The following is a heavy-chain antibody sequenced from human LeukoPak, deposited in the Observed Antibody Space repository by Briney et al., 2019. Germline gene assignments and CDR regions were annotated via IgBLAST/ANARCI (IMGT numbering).Heavy chain of an antibody. CDR1: GFTFSSYS. CDR2: ITSSSSYI. CDR3: ARDRENILTGYYRDGAFDI. Sequence: GGSLRLSCAGSGFTFSSYSTNWVRQAPGKGLEWVSSITSSSSYIYYADSVKGRFTISRDNAKNSLYLQMNSLRAEDTAVYYCARDRENILTGYYRDGAFDIWGQGTMVTVSS. V-gene: IGHV3-21*01. D-gene: IGHD3-9*01. J-gene: IGHJ3*02.